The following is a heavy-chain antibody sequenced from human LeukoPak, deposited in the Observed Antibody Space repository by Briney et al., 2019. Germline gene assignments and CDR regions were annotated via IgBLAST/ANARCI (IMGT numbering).Heavy chain of an antibody. CDR3: ARLWGSVSGYFDY. CDR2: IWYDGSDK. J-gene: IGHJ4*02. Sequence: PGGSLRLSCAVSVYTFSSHGMHWVRQAPGKGLEWVAVIWYDGSDKYYADSVRSRFTISRDNSKNMLYLQMDSLRAEDTALYYCARLWGSVSGYFDYWGQGTLVTVSS. D-gene: IGHD2-21*01. V-gene: IGHV3-33*01. CDR1: VYTFSSHG.